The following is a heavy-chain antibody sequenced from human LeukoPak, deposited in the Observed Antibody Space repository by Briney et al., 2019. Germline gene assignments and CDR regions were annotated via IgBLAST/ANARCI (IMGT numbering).Heavy chain of an antibody. CDR1: GFTFSGYA. V-gene: IGHV3-23*01. CDR3: AKAPGLRYFDF. D-gene: IGHD3-9*01. Sequence: GGSLRLSCAASGFTFSGYAMSWVRQAPGKGLEWVSAISGSGGSTYYADSVKGRFTVSRDNSKNTLYLQMNSLRAEDTAVYYCAKAPGLRYFDFWGQGTLVTVSS. J-gene: IGHJ4*02. CDR2: ISGSGGST.